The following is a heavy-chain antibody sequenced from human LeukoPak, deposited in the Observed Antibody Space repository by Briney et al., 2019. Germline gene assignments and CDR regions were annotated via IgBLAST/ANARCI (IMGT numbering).Heavy chain of an antibody. CDR1: GDSISGYY. CDR2: LYYSGYT. CDR3: ARGPLAYCGADCSVDAFDI. D-gene: IGHD2-21*02. V-gene: IGHV4-59*08. Sequence: SETLSLTCTVSGDSISGYYWSWIRQPPGKGLEWIGYLYYSGYTNYNPSLTSRVTISIDTSNNPFSLKLSSVTAADTAVYYCARGPLAYCGADCSVDAFDIWGQGTVVTVSS. J-gene: IGHJ3*02.